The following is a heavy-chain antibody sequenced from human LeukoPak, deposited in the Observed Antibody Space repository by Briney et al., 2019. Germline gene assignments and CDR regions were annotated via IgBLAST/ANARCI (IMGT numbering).Heavy chain of an antibody. CDR2: ISSSGSTI. CDR3: ARFAKMASFDY. J-gene: IGHJ4*02. V-gene: IGHV3-48*03. Sequence: PGGSLRLSCAASGFTFSSYEMNWVRQAPGKGLEWVSYISSSGSTIYYADSVKGRFTISRDNAKNSLYLQMNSLRAEDTAVYHCARFAKMASFDYWGQGTLVTVSS. CDR1: GFTFSSYE. D-gene: IGHD5-24*01.